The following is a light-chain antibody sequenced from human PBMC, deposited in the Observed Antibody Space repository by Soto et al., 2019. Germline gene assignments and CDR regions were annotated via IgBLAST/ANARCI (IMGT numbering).Light chain of an antibody. V-gene: IGKV2-28*01. CDR1: QSLLHSNGFTY. CDR3: MQALQTPRT. J-gene: IGKJ1*01. CDR2: LGS. Sequence: DIVMTQSPLSLPVTPGEPASISCRSSQSLLHSNGFTYLDWYLQKPGQSPQLLIYLGSNRASGVPDRFSGSGSGTGFTLRISRVEAEDVGVYYCMQALQTPRTFGHGTKVEIK.